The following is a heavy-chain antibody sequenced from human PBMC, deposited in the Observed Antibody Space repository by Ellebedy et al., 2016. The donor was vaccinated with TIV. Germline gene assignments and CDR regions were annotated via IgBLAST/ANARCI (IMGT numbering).Heavy chain of an antibody. Sequence: PGGSLRLSCAASGFTFSSYAMHWVRQAPGKGLEWVAVISYDGSNKYYADSVKGRFTISRDNSKNTLYLQMNSLRAEDTAVYYCARDSAAGTPYYFDYWGQGTLVTVSS. D-gene: IGHD6-13*01. CDR3: ARDSAAGTPYYFDY. V-gene: IGHV3-30*01. J-gene: IGHJ4*02. CDR2: ISYDGSNK. CDR1: GFTFSSYA.